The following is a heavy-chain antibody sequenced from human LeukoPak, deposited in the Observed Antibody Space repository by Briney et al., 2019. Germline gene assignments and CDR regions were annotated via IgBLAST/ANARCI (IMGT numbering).Heavy chain of an antibody. Sequence: GGSLRLSCAASGFSFSNYAMSWVCQAPARGPEWVSSMRGGGETFYADCVKGRFTLSRDDSRNTVYLQLNNLRVEYTAIYYCAKANWVSNADAVWWGQGTQVTVSS. D-gene: IGHD1-1*01. CDR1: GFSFSNYA. J-gene: IGHJ4*02. CDR2: MRGGGET. CDR3: AKANWVSNADAVW. V-gene: IGHV3-23*01.